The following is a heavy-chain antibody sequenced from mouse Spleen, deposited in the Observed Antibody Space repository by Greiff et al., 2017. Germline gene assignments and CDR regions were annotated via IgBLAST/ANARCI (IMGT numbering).Heavy chain of an antibody. CDR3: ARYYGVARDAMDY. CDR1: GFTFTDYY. V-gene: IGHV7-3*01. J-gene: IGHJ4*01. D-gene: IGHD3-1*01. Sequence: DVKLVESGGGLVQPGGSLSLSCAASGFTFTDYYMSWVRQPPGKALEWLGFIRNKANGYTTEYSASVKGRFTISRDNSQSILYLQMNALRAEDSATYYCARYYGVARDAMDYWGQGTSVTVSS. CDR2: IRNKANGYTT.